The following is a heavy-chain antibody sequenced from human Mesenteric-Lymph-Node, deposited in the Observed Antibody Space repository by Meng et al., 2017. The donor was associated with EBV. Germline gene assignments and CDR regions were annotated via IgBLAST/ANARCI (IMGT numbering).Heavy chain of an antibody. CDR2: INAGNGNT. V-gene: IGHV1-3*01. J-gene: IGHJ4*02. Sequence: GPCLQAGAEVKKPGASVKVSCKASGYTFTSYAMHWVRQAPGQRLEWMGWINAGNGNTKYSQKFQGRVTITRDTSASTAYMELSSLRSEDTAVYYCARYCSGGSCYGPQFDYWGQGTLVTVSS. CDR1: GYTFTSYA. D-gene: IGHD2-15*01. CDR3: ARYCSGGSCYGPQFDY.